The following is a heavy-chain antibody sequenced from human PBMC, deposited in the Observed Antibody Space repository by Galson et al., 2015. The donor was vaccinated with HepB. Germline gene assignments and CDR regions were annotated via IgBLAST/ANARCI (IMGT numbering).Heavy chain of an antibody. CDR3: ARDWTATAPGPVCRYHGRDA. CDR1: GFTLTNFY. CDR2: ISSSSTTI. D-gene: IGHD6-13*01. V-gene: IGHV3-11*01. Sequence: SLRLSCAASGFTLTNFYMSWVRQAPGKGLEWLSYISSSSTTIFYADSVKGRFTISRDNAKNSLYLQMSSLRADDTAVYYCARDWTATAPGPVCRYHGRDAWGQGTPVTVAS. J-gene: IGHJ6*02.